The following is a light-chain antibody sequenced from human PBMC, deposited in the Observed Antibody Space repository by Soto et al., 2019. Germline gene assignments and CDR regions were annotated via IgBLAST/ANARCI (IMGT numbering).Light chain of an antibody. CDR2: GAS. Sequence: EIVLSQCPGTLSLSPGERATLSCRASQSASSSNLAWYQQKPGQAPRLLIYGASSRATGIPDRFSGSGSGTDFTLTISRLESEDFAVYYCQQYGSTPRTFGQGTKVEIK. CDR3: QQYGSTPRT. J-gene: IGKJ1*01. CDR1: QSASSSN. V-gene: IGKV3-20*01.